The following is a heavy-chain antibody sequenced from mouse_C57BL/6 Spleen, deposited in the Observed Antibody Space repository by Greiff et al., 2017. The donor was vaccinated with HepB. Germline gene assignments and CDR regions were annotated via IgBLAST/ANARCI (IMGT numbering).Heavy chain of an antibody. CDR1: GYTFTDYE. D-gene: IGHD2-5*01. CDR3: TRGESNYGFFDY. Sequence: VQLQQSGAELVRPGASVTLSCKASGYTFTDYEMHWVKQTPVHGLEWIGAIDPETGGTAYNQKFKGKAILTADKSSSTAYMELRSLTSEDSAVYYCTRGESNYGFFDYWGQGTTLTVSS. CDR2: IDPETGGT. V-gene: IGHV1-15*01. J-gene: IGHJ2*01.